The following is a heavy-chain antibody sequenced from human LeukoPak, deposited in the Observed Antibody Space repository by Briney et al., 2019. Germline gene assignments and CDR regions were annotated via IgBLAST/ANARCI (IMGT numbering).Heavy chain of an antibody. D-gene: IGHD1-1*01. CDR3: AKLLGTVTTYDS. J-gene: IGHJ4*02. Sequence: GGSLTLSCEASGFTFRGNWMSWVRQAPGKGLEWVASINPDGSQKFFVDSVKGRFTISRDNTKNSLFLQMNSLGAEDTATYYCAKLLGTVTTYDSWGQGTRVFVSS. V-gene: IGHV3-7*01. CDR1: GFTFRGNW. CDR2: INPDGSQK.